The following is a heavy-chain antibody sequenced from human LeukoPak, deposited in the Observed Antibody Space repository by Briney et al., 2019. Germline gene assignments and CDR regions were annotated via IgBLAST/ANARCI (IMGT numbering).Heavy chain of an antibody. Sequence: ASVKVSCKASGYTFTSYYMHWVRQAPGQGLEWMGIINPSGGSTSYAQKFQGRVTMTRGTSISTAYMELSGLTSDDTAVYYCARPYCSGGSCHDYFDYWGQGTLVTVSS. D-gene: IGHD2-15*01. CDR2: INPSGGST. CDR1: GYTFTSYY. J-gene: IGHJ4*02. V-gene: IGHV1-46*01. CDR3: ARPYCSGGSCHDYFDY.